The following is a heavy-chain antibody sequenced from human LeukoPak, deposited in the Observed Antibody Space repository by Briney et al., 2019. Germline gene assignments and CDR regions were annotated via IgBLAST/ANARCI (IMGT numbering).Heavy chain of an antibody. J-gene: IGHJ4*02. Sequence: QPGRSLRLSCAASGFTFSNYGMHWVRQAPGKGLEWAAVIWYDGSNKYYADSVKGRFTLSRDNSKNTLFLQMNSLRPEDTAVYFCARDLTQLALFDYWGQGTLVTVSS. CDR1: GFTFSNYG. CDR2: IWYDGSNK. D-gene: IGHD6-13*01. V-gene: IGHV3-33*01. CDR3: ARDLTQLALFDY.